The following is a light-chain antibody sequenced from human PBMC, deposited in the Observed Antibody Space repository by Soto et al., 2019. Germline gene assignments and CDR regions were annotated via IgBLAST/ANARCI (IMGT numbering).Light chain of an antibody. J-gene: IGLJ1*01. V-gene: IGLV2-8*01. CDR2: EVS. CDR1: SSDVGGYNY. Sequence: QSALTQPPSASGSPGQSVTISCTGTSSDVGGYNYVSWCQQHPGKAPKLMIYEVSKRPSGVPDRFSGSKSDNTASLTVSGLQAEDEADYYCSSQGVFGTGTKVTVL. CDR3: SSQGV.